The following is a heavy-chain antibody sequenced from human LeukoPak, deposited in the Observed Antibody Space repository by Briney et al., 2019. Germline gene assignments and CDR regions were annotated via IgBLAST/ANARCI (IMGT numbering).Heavy chain of an antibody. CDR1: GGSFSGYY. V-gene: IGHV4-59*12. Sequence: SETLSLTCAVYGGSFSGYYWSWIRQPPGKGLEWIGYIYYSGSTYYNPSLKSRVTISVDTSKNQFSLKLSSVTAADTAVYYCARESGYSYYYFDYWGQGTLVTVSS. J-gene: IGHJ4*02. CDR2: IYYSGST. CDR3: ARESGYSYYYFDY. D-gene: IGHD3-22*01.